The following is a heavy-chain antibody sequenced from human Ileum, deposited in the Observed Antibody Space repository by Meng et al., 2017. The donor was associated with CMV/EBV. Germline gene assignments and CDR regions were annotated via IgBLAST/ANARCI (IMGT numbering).Heavy chain of an antibody. CDR3: ARGRRYLFY. V-gene: IGHV4-39*07. CDR2: IYYTGAT. Sequence: QVQLQESGPGLVKPSETLSLICSVSSGSITSDGHYWGWIRQPPGKGLEWIGSIYYTGATFYNPSLKSRIAVSIDASKNQFSLNLRSMTAADTAVYYCARGRRYLFYWSQGTLVTVSS. D-gene: IGHD3-9*01. J-gene: IGHJ4*02. CDR1: SGSITSDGHY.